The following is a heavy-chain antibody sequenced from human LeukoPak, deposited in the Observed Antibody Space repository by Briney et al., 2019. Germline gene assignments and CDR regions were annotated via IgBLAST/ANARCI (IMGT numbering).Heavy chain of an antibody. J-gene: IGHJ2*01. D-gene: IGHD1-1*01. CDR2: ISGGGGDT. CDR1: GFTFTSYA. Sequence: GGSLRLSCAASGFTFTSYAMSWIRQAPGKGLEWVSAISGGGGDTYYPDPVKGRFAISRDNSKNTLYLQMNSLRAEDTAIYYCAKPRAMTTGVGRYFDLWGRGTLVTVSS. V-gene: IGHV3-23*01. CDR3: AKPRAMTTGVGRYFDL.